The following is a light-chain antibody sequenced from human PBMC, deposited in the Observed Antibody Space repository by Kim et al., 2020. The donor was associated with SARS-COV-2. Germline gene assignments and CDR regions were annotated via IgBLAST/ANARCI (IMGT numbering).Light chain of an antibody. CDR2: GAS. J-gene: IGKJ2*01. CDR3: QQYGSRYT. Sequence: EIVLTQSPGTLSLSPGERATLSCRASQSVSSSYLAWYQQKPGQAPRLLIYGASSMATGIPDRFSGSGSGTDFTLTISRLEPEDFAVYYCQQYGSRYTFGQGTKLEI. CDR1: QSVSSSY. V-gene: IGKV3-20*01.